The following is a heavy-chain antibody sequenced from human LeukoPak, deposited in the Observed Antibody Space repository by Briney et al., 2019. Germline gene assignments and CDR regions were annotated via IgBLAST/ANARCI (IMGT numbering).Heavy chain of an antibody. J-gene: IGHJ4*02. Sequence: PGGSLRLSCAASGFTFSNYAMSWVRQAPGKGLEWVSGISGGGVSTYYADSVKGRFTISRDNSKNTLYLQMNSLRAEDTAIYYCAKVQFGGVLASHFDFWGQGTLVTVSP. CDR2: ISGGGVST. V-gene: IGHV3-23*01. CDR1: GFTFSNYA. CDR3: AKVQFGGVLASHFDF. D-gene: IGHD3-16*02.